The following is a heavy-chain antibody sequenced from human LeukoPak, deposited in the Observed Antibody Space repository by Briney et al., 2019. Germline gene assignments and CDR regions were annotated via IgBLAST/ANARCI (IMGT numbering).Heavy chain of an antibody. V-gene: IGHV5-51*01. CDR1: GYSFTSYW. D-gene: IGHD3-10*01. CDR2: IYPGDSDT. CDR3: ASQTQWLGELWYFDY. J-gene: IGHJ4*02. Sequence: GESLKISCKGSGYSFTSYWIGWVRQMPGKGLEWMGIIYPGDSDTGYSPSFQGQVTISADKSISTAYLQWSSLKASDTAMYYCASQTQWLGELWYFDYWGQGTLVTVSS.